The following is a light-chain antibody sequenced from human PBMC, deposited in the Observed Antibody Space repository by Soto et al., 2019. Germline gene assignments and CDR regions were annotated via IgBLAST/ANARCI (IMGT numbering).Light chain of an antibody. CDR2: DAS. Sequence: VLTQSPGTLSLSPGERATLSCRANQNLGDGRLAWYQQKPGQPPTLLIYDASTRATGIPDRFSGSGSGTDFTLAISRLEPEDFAVYYCQEHASIFGQGTRLEIK. J-gene: IGKJ5*01. CDR1: QNLGDGR. CDR3: QEHASI. V-gene: IGKV3-20*01.